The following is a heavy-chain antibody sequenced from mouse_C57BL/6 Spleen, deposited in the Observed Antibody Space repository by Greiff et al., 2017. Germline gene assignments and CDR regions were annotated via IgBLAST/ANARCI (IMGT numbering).Heavy chain of an antibody. J-gene: IGHJ4*01. CDR1: GYSFTSYY. CDR2: IYPGSGNT. Sequence: QVQLKQSGPELVKPGASVKISCKASGYSFTSYYIHWVKQRPGQGLEWIGWIYPGSGNTKYNEKFKGKATLTADTSSSTAYMQLSSLTSEDSAVYYCARGDGATDAMDYWGQGTSVTVSS. D-gene: IGHD3-1*01. V-gene: IGHV1-66*01. CDR3: ARGDGATDAMDY.